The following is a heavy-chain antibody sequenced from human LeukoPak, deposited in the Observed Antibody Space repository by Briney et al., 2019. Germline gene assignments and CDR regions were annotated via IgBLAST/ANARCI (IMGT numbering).Heavy chain of an antibody. D-gene: IGHD6-6*01. Sequence: GGSLRLSCAASGFTFTNYSMNWVRQAPGKGLEWVSSISSSSSYIYYADSVKGRFTISRDNAKNSLYLQMNSLRAEDTAVYYCARDKYSSSSAPLDYWGQGTLVTVSS. CDR1: GFTFTNYS. CDR3: ARDKYSSSSAPLDY. J-gene: IGHJ4*02. V-gene: IGHV3-21*01. CDR2: ISSSSSYI.